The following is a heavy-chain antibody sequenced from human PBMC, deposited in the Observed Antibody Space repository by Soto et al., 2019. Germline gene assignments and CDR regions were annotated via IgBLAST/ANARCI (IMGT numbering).Heavy chain of an antibody. D-gene: IGHD1-26*01. Sequence: QITLKESGPTLVKPTQTLTLTCTFSGFSLTTSGVGVGWIRQPPGKALEWLALIYWDDDKRYSPSLKSRLTITKDTSKNQVVLTMTNMDPVDTATYYCAHSRELLPLPSVFFDYWGQGTLVTVSS. CDR3: AHSRELLPLPSVFFDY. CDR2: IYWDDDK. CDR1: GFSLTTSGVG. J-gene: IGHJ4*02. V-gene: IGHV2-5*02.